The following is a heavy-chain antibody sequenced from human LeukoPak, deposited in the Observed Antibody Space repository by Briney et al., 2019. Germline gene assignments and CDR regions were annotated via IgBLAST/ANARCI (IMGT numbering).Heavy chain of an antibody. V-gene: IGHV4-34*01. CDR3: ARGDFPDYSYYYMDV. CDR2: INHSGST. J-gene: IGHJ6*03. CDR1: GASFSGYY. Sequence: SETLSLTCAVYGASFSGYYWTWIRQPPGKGLEWIGEINHSGSTNYNPSLKSRVTISVDMSKNQFSLKLTSVTAADTAIYYCARGDFPDYSYYYMDVWGKGTTVTVAS. D-gene: IGHD3-3*01.